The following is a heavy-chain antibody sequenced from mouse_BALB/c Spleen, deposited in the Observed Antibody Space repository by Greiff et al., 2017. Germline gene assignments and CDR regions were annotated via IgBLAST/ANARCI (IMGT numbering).Heavy chain of an antibody. V-gene: IGHV1-87*01. Sequence: QVQLQQSGPELARPGASVKLSCKASGYTFTSYWMQWVKQRPGQGLEWIGAIYPGDGDTRYTQKFKGKATLTADKSSSTAYMQLSSLASEDSAVYYCARSYGHAMDYWGQGTSVTVSS. CDR3: ARSYGHAMDY. CDR2: IYPGDGDT. D-gene: IGHD1-1*01. J-gene: IGHJ4*01. CDR1: GYTFTSYW.